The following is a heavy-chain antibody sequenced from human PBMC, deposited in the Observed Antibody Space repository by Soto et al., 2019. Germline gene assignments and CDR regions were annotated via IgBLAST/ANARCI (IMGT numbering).Heavy chain of an antibody. J-gene: IGHJ4*01. CDR2: IYPGDSDT. V-gene: IGHV5-51*01. D-gene: IGHD6-13*01. CDR1: GYSFTTYW. Sequence: GESLKISRSGSGYSFTTYWIAWVRQMPGKGLEGVGIIYPGDSDTRYSPSFEGHVTISVDKSISTPFLQWNSLKASDNAIYYCARHSTSSPKDFWGQGTLVTVSS. CDR3: ARHSTSSPKDF.